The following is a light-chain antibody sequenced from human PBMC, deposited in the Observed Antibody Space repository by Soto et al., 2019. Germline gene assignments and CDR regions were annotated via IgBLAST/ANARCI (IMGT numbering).Light chain of an antibody. J-gene: IGKJ1*01. CDR1: QTITNY. Sequence: DIQMTQSPSSLSASVGDRVTITCRARQTITNYLNWYQQRPGKAPNLLIYAASSLQSGVPSRFSGSGSRTDFTLTISSLQPGEFATYYSQQSNNTPLTCGQGTKVEIK. V-gene: IGKV1-39*01. CDR3: QQSNNTPLT. CDR2: AAS.